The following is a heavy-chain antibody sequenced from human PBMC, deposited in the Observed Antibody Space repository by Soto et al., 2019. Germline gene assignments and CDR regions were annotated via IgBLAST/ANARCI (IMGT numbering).Heavy chain of an antibody. V-gene: IGHV3-30*18. CDR2: ISYDAKHK. Sequence: GGSLRLSCAASGFTFSTYGMHWVRQAPGKGLEWVAVISYDAKHKYYADSLKGRFTISRDNSKNTLYLQMNSLRAEDTAVYYCAKGAVQDLWTGYYTLFDYWGQGTLVTVSS. J-gene: IGHJ4*02. D-gene: IGHD3-3*01. CDR3: AKGAVQDLWTGYYTLFDY. CDR1: GFTFSTYG.